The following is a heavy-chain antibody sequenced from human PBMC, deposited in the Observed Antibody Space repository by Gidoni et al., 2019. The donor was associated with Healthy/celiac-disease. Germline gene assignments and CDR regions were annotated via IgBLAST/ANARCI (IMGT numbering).Heavy chain of an antibody. J-gene: IGHJ3*02. Sequence: HVQLVQSGAEVKKPGSSVKVCRTAPGGTFSRNATSWVRQAPGQGLEWRGGIIPIVGTANYAQKFQGRVTITADESTSTAYMELISLRSEGTAVYYCARSLSQGGSGENIWDQGTMVTVSS. CDR1: GGTFSRNA. V-gene: IGHV1-69*01. D-gene: IGHD1-26*01. CDR3: ARSLSQGGSGENI. CDR2: IIPIVGTA.